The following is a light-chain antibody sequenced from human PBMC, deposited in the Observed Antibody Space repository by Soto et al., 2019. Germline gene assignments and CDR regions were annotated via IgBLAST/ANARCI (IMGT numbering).Light chain of an antibody. CDR3: QQYNNWTPMST. CDR2: GTS. J-gene: IGKJ2*01. Sequence: EIGMTQSPDTLSVSPGERATLSCRASQNVGRNVAWYQQRPGQAPRLLIHGTSTRAADIPARFSGSVSGTEFTLTINSLQPEDFVIYYCQQYNNWTPMSTFGQGTKLEMK. CDR1: QNVGRN. V-gene: IGKV3-15*01.